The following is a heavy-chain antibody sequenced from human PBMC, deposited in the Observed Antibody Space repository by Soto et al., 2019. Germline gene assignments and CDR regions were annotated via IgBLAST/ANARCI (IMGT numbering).Heavy chain of an antibody. CDR3: ARVNSGWLPFDY. V-gene: IGHV4-59*01. CDR2: IYYSGST. CDR1: GGSISTYQ. Sequence: SETLSLTCTVSGGSISTYQWCWIQQPPGKGLEWIGYIYYSGSTNYNPSLKSRVTISVDTSKSQFSLNLRSVTAADTAVYYCARVNSGWLPFDYWGQGTSVTVSS. D-gene: IGHD6-19*01. J-gene: IGHJ4*02.